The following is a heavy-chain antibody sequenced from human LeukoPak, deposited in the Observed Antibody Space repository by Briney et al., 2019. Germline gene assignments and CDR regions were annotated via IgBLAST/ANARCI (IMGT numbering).Heavy chain of an antibody. D-gene: IGHD6-19*01. Sequence: SVKVSCKASGGTFSSYAISWVRQAPGQGLEWMGGIIPIFGTANYAQKFQGRVTITADESTSTAYMELSGLRSEDTAVYYCAREYGSGWLGQFAFDYWGQGTLVTVSS. CDR2: IIPIFGTA. CDR3: AREYGSGWLGQFAFDY. CDR1: GGTFSSYA. V-gene: IGHV1-69*13. J-gene: IGHJ4*02.